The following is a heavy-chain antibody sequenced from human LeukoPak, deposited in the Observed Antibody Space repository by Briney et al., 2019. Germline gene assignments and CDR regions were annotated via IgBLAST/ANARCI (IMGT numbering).Heavy chain of an antibody. V-gene: IGHV3-53*01. CDR2: IYSGETT. Sequence: GGSLRLSCAASGFSVSSNYMNWVRQAPVKRLEWVSVIYSGETTYYADSVKGRFTISRDNSKNTLYLQLNSLRAEDTAMYYCARDLQRLAYWGQGTLVTVSS. J-gene: IGHJ4*02. D-gene: IGHD6-25*01. CDR1: GFSVSSNY. CDR3: ARDLQRLAY.